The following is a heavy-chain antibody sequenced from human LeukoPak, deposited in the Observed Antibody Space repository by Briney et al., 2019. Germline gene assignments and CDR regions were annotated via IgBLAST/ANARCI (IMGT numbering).Heavy chain of an antibody. CDR1: GYTFSDHY. CDR2: INPNSGGT. V-gene: IGHV1-2*02. J-gene: IGHJ4*02. D-gene: IGHD5-24*01. CDR3: ARATAWDGYNS. Sequence: ASVKVSCKASGYTFSDHYMHWVRQAPGQGLEWMGWINPNSGGTNYAQKFQGRVSMTRDTSISTGYMELSRLRSDDTAMYYCARATAWDGYNSWGQGTPVTVSS.